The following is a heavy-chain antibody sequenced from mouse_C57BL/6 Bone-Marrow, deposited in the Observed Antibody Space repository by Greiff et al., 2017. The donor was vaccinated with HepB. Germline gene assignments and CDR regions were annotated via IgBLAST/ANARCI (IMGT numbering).Heavy chain of an antibody. Sequence: EVQGVESGGGLVKPGGSLKLSCAASGFTFSSYAMSWVRQTPEKRLEWVATISDGGSYTYYPDNVKGRFTISRDNAKNNLYLQMSHLKSEDTAMYYCAREVVALYYYAMDYWGQGTSVTVSS. CDR1: GFTFSSYA. V-gene: IGHV5-4*01. D-gene: IGHD1-1*01. J-gene: IGHJ4*01. CDR2: ISDGGSYT. CDR3: AREVVALYYYAMDY.